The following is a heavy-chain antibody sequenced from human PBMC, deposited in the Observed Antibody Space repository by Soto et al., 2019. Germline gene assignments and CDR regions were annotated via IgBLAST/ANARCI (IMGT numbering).Heavy chain of an antibody. CDR1: GYTFTNND. J-gene: IGHJ4*02. V-gene: IGHV1-2*02. CDR2: MNPGSGGT. Sequence: GASVKVSCKASGYTFTNNDVSWVRQATGQGLEWMGWMNPGSGGTMYPQKFQGRVTMTWDTSISTAYMALTRLRSDDTAVYYCARDLAKGGGSAGFDYWGQGTLVTVSS. CDR3: ARDLAKGGGSAGFDY. D-gene: IGHD1-26*01.